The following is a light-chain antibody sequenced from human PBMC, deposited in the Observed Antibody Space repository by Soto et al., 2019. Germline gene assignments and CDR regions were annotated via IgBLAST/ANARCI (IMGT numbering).Light chain of an antibody. CDR1: QSLGGN. Sequence: EIVMTQSPATLAVSPGDTATLSCWASQSLGGNLAWYQQKPGQAPRLLIFRASSRATGVPARFSASGSGTEFTLTISGLKSDDFAVYYCQQYSNWPPWTFGPGTKVDIK. V-gene: IGKV3-15*01. J-gene: IGKJ1*01. CDR2: RAS. CDR3: QQYSNWPPWT.